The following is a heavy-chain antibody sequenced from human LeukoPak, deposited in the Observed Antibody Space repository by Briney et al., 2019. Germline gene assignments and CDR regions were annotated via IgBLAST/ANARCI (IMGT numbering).Heavy chain of an antibody. V-gene: IGHV4-34*01. D-gene: IGHD1-7*01. J-gene: IGHJ5*02. CDR1: GGSFSGYY. CDR2: IYHSGST. Sequence: ASETLSLTCAVYGGSFSGYYWSWIRQPPGKGLEWIGEIYHSGSTSYNPSLKSRVTISVDTSKNQFSLTLSSVTAADTAVYYCARGGSNWNFPRVAWFDPWGQGTLVTVSS. CDR3: ARGGSNWNFPRVAWFDP.